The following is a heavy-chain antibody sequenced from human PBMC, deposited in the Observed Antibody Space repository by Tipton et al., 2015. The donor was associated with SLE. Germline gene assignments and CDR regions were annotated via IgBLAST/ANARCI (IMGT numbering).Heavy chain of an antibody. D-gene: IGHD3-3*01. CDR1: GGSISSYY. CDR2: IYYSGST. Sequence: TLSLTCTVSGGSISSYYWSWIRQPPGKGLEWIGYIYYSGSTNYNPSLKSRVTISVDTSKNQFSLKLSSVTAADTAVYYCARGPLTYYTYFDYWGQGTLVTVSS. V-gene: IGHV4-59*01. J-gene: IGHJ4*02. CDR3: ARGPLTYYTYFDY.